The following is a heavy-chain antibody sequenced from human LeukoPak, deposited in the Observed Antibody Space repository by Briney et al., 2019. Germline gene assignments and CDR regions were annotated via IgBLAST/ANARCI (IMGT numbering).Heavy chain of an antibody. CDR1: GYFISGGYY. D-gene: IGHD3-10*01. J-gene: IGHJ1*01. V-gene: IGHV4-38-2*02. Sequence: SETLSLTCTVSGYFISGGYYWGWIRQPPGEGLEWIGNIYHRGTTSYNPSHRGRITISVDTSKHQFSLRWTSVTAADTAGHYRARGYHYGPDKAGEFDFWGEGILVPVSS. CDR3: ARGYHYGPDKAGEFDF. CDR2: IYHRGTT.